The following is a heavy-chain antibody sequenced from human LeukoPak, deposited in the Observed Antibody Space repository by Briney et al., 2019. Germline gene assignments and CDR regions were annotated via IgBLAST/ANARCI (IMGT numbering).Heavy chain of an antibody. Sequence: SETLSLTCTVSGGSISSYYWSWIRQPPGKGLERIGYIYYSGSTNYNPSLKSRVTISVDTSKNQFSLKLSSVTAADTAVYYCARARLLLRFSFDYWGQGTLVTVSS. CDR2: IYYSGST. V-gene: IGHV4-59*12. D-gene: IGHD3-22*01. J-gene: IGHJ4*02. CDR3: ARARLLLRFSFDY. CDR1: GGSISSYY.